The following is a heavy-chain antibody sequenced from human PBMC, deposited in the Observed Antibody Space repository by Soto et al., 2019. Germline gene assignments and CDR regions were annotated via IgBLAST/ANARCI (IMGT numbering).Heavy chain of an antibody. Sequence: QVQLVESGGGVVQPGRSLRLSCAASGFTFSSYGMHWVRQAPGKGLEWVAVIWYDGSKNYYADSVQGRFTISRDNSKNTLHLQMNSLRTADTAVYYCAGHDLEAAGSPLLDYWGQGTLVTVYS. J-gene: IGHJ4*02. CDR2: IWYDGSKN. D-gene: IGHD6-13*01. V-gene: IGHV3-33*01. CDR3: AGHDLEAAGSPLLDY. CDR1: GFTFSSYG.